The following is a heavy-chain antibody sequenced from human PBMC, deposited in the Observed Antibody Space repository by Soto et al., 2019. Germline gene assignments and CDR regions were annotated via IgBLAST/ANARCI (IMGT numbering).Heavy chain of an antibody. J-gene: IGHJ4*02. CDR1: GFTFSSYW. Sequence: EVQLVESGGDLVQPGGSLRLSCAASGFTFSSYWMHWVRQDPEKGLVWVSRINGDGFSTSYADSVKGRFTISRDNAKDTLYLHMNSLGAEDTAVYYCARISQGTYCRGGNCYSDYWGQGTLVTVSS. D-gene: IGHD2-15*01. V-gene: IGHV3-74*01. CDR3: ARISQGTYCRGGNCYSDY. CDR2: INGDGFST.